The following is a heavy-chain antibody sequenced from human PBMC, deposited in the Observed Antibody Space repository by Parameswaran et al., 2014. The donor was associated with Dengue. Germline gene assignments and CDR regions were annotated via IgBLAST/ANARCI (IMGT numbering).Heavy chain of an antibody. Sequence: WVRQAPGQGLEWMGGIIPIFGTANYAQKFQGRATITADESTSTAYMELSSLRSEDTAVYYCARVLPSGSYYYYYGMDVWGQGTTVTVSS. V-gene: IGHV1-69*01. D-gene: IGHD1-26*01. CDR2: IIPIFGTA. J-gene: IGHJ6*02. CDR3: ARVLPSGSYYYYYGMDV.